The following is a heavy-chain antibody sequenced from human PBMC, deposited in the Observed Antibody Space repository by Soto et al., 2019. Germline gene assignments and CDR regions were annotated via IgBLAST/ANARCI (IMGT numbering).Heavy chain of an antibody. Sequence: EVQLVESGGGLVKPGGSLRLSCAASGCTFSSYSMNWVRQAPGKGLEWVSSISSSSSYIYYADSVKGRFTISRDNAKNSLYLQMNSLRAEDTAVYYCARGGGSWVDYWGQGTLVTVSS. CDR2: ISSSSSYI. D-gene: IGHD1-26*01. CDR3: ARGGGSWVDY. V-gene: IGHV3-21*01. J-gene: IGHJ4*02. CDR1: GCTFSSYS.